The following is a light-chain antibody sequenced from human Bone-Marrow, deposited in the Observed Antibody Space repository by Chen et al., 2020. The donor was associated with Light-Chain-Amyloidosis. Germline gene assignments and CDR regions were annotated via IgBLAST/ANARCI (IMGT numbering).Light chain of an antibody. J-gene: IGLJ3*02. Sequence: SYVLTQPSSVSVAPGQTATIACGGNNIGSTSVHWYQQTPGQAPLLVVYDDSDRPSGIPERFSGSNSGNNATLTISRVEAGDEADYYCQVWDRSSDRPVFGGGTKLTVL. CDR3: QVWDRSSDRPV. CDR2: DDS. CDR1: NIGSTS. V-gene: IGLV3-21*02.